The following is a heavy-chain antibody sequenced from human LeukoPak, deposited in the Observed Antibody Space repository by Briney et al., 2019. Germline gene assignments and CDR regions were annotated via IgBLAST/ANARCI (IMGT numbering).Heavy chain of an antibody. Sequence: ASVKVSCKACGYTFTAYHMHWVRQAPGQGLEWMGCINPNRGGTNYAQMFQGRVTMTRDTSINTVYMELISLRSDDTAVYYFASGAGYYNYYFDYWGQGVLVTVSS. CDR1: GYTFTAYH. CDR3: ASGAGYYNYYFDY. D-gene: IGHD3-9*01. CDR2: INPNRGGT. V-gene: IGHV1-2*02. J-gene: IGHJ4*02.